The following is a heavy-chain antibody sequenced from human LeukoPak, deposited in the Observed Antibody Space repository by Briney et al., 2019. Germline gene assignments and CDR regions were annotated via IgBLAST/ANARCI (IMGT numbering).Heavy chain of an antibody. V-gene: IGHV4-61*02. D-gene: IGHD3-22*01. CDR1: GDSISSDDYY. CDR3: ARGPYSYDSSGAFDI. J-gene: IGHJ3*02. CDR2: ISSSGST. Sequence: SQTLSLTCSVSGDSISSDDYYWSWIRQPAGKGLEWIGRISSSGSTNYNPSLKSRVTISVDTSKNQFSLKLSSVTAADTAVYFCARGPYSYDSSGAFDIWGQGTMVTVSS.